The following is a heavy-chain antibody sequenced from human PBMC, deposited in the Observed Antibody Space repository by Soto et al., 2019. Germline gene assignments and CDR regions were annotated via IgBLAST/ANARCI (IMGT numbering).Heavy chain of an antibody. CDR1: GFTFSSYA. CDR3: AKSMPLTGRDTAMVRMWGKYYFDY. V-gene: IGHV3-23*01. Sequence: GGSLRLSCAASGFTFSSYAMSWVRQAPGKGLEWVSAISGSGGSTYYADSVKGRFTISRDNSKNTLYLQMNSLRAEDTAVYYCAKSMPLTGRDTAMVRMWGKYYFDYWGQGTLVTVSS. J-gene: IGHJ4*02. D-gene: IGHD5-18*01. CDR2: ISGSGGST.